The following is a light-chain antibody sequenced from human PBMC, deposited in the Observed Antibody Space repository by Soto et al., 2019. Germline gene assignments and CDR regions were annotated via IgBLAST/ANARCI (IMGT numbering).Light chain of an antibody. CDR1: QSVSNS. CDR3: QHHSTWPGT. V-gene: IGKV3-11*01. Sequence: EIVLTQSPATLSLSPGERASLSCRASQSVSNSLAWYQQKPGQAPRLLIYDASNRATGIPARFSGSGSGTDFTLTISSLEPEDFAVYYCQHHSTWPGTFGQGTKVEIK. CDR2: DAS. J-gene: IGKJ1*01.